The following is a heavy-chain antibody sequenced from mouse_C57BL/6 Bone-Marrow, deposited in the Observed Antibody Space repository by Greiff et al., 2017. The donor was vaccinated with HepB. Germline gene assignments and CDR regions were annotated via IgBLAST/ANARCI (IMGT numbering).Heavy chain of an antibody. CDR1: GYTFTSYW. CDR3: ARWEKAQAWFAY. D-gene: IGHD3-2*02. Sequence: QVQLQQPGAELVRPGSSVKLSCKASGYTFTSYWMHWVKQRPIQGLEWIGNIDPSDSETHYNQKFKDKATLTVDKSSSTAYMQLSSLTSEDSAVYYCARWEKAQAWFAYWGQGTLVTVSA. J-gene: IGHJ3*01. CDR2: IDPSDSET. V-gene: IGHV1-52*01.